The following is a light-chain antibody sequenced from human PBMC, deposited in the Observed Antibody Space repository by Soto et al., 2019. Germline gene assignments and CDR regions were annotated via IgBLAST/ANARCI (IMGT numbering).Light chain of an antibody. V-gene: IGKV1-5*03. CDR1: QSISIW. CDR2: KAS. CDR3: QQYSTYTPRT. Sequence: DIQMTQSPSTLSASVGDRVTIXXRASQSISIWLAWYQQKPGKAPKIVXYKASSLESGVPSRFSGSGSGTEFTLTISSLQPDDFATYYCQQYSTYTPRTFGQGTKVDIK. J-gene: IGKJ1*01.